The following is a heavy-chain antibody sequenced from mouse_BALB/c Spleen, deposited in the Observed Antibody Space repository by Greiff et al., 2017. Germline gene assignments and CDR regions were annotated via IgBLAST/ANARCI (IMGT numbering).Heavy chain of an antibody. CDR2: IYPGDGDT. J-gene: IGHJ3*01. D-gene: IGHD4-1*01. V-gene: IGHV1-87*01. CDR1: GYTFTSYW. CDR3: ARWRTGTGFAY. Sequence: QVQLQQSGAELARPGASVKLSCKASGYTFTSYWMQWVKQRPGQGLEWIGAIYPGDGDTRYTQKFKGKATLTADKSSSTADMQLSSLASEDSAVYYCARWRTGTGFAYWGQGTLVTVSA.